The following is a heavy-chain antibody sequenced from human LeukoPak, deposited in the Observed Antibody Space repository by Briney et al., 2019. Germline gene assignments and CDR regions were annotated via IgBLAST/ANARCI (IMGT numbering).Heavy chain of an antibody. CDR3: ARVDRQWLSDY. CDR2: IYSGGST. Sequence: GGSLRLSCAASEFTVSNKYMSWVRQAPGKGLEWVSIIYSGGSTYYADSVKGRFTISRDNPKNTLYLQMNSLRAEDTAVYYCARVDRQWLSDYWGQGTLVTVSS. D-gene: IGHD6-19*01. V-gene: IGHV3-53*01. CDR1: EFTVSNKY. J-gene: IGHJ4*02.